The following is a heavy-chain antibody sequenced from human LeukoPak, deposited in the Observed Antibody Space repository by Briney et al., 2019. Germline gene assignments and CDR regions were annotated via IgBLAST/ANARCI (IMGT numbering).Heavy chain of an antibody. CDR1: GFTFSSYE. V-gene: IGHV3-48*03. D-gene: IGHD3-22*01. J-gene: IGHJ4*02. CDR2: ISSSGSTI. CDR3: ARGYYYDSSGYYGD. Sequence: GGSLRLSRAASGFTFSSYEMNWVRQAPGKGLEWVSYISSSGSTIYYADSVKGRFTISRDNAKNSLYLQMNSLRAEDTAVYYCARGYYYDSSGYYGDWGQGTLVTVSS.